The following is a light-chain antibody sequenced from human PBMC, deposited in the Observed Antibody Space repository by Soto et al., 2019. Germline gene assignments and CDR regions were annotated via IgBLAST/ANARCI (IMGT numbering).Light chain of an antibody. CDR1: QSITTH. CDR3: QQYNTWHRT. Sequence: IVMTQSPGPLSLSAGDRATLSCRASQSITTHLAWYQQRPGQAPRLLIYHSSTRATGVPTRFSGSGSGTDFTLTINSLQSEDIAVYYCQQYNTWHRTFGQGTKVDIK. J-gene: IGKJ1*01. V-gene: IGKV3-15*01. CDR2: HSS.